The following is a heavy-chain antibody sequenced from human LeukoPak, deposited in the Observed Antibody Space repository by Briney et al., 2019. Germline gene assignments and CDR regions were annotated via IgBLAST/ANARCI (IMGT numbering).Heavy chain of an antibody. CDR3: ARTPRAHYYYYYMDV. CDR2: IIPIFGTA. CDR1: GGTFSSYA. V-gene: IGHV1-69*13. J-gene: IGHJ6*03. Sequence: SVKVSCKASGGTFSSYAISWVRQAPGQGLEWMGGIIPIFGTANYAQEFQGRVTITADESTSTAYMELSSLRSEDTAVYYCARTPRAHYYYYYMDVWGKGTTVTISS.